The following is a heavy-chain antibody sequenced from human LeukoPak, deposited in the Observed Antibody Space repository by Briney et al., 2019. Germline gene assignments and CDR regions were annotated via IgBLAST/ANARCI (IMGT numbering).Heavy chain of an antibody. V-gene: IGHV1-58*01. CDR1: GFTFTSSA. D-gene: IGHD7-27*01. J-gene: IGHJ3*02. CDR2: IVVGSGNT. Sequence: ASVKVSCKASGFTFTSSAVQWVRQARGQRLEWIGWIVVGSGNTNYAQKFQERVTITRDMSTSTAYMELSSLRSEDTAVYCCAAFPRGDDAFDIWGQGTMVTVSS. CDR3: AAFPRGDDAFDI.